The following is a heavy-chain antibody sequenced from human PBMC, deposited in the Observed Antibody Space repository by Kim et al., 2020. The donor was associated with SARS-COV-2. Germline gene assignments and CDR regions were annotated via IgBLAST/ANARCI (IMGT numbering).Heavy chain of an antibody. Sequence: GGSLRLSCAASGFDFSRYIMQWVRQAPGKGLEWVAVISNDGTKQHYAESVEGRFTVSRDNSRNTLGLQMNRLTSDDTAVYFCARVGDHWGQGFLVMVAS. J-gene: IGHJ4*01. CDR2: ISNDGTKQ. CDR3: ARVGDH. V-gene: IGHV3-30-3*01. CDR1: GFDFSRYI.